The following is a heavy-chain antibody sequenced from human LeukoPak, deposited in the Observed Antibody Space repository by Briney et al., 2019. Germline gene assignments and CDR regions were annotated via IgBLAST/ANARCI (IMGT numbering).Heavy chain of an antibody. J-gene: IGHJ4*02. D-gene: IGHD1-26*01. Sequence: SETLSLTCTVSGYSISSGYYWGWIRQPPGKGLEWIGSIYHSGSTYYNPSLKSRVTISVDTSKNQFSLKLSSVTAADTAVYYCARTSGSYYPIFDYWGQGTLVTVSS. CDR1: GYSISSGYY. V-gene: IGHV4-38-2*02. CDR3: ARTSGSYYPIFDY. CDR2: IYHSGST.